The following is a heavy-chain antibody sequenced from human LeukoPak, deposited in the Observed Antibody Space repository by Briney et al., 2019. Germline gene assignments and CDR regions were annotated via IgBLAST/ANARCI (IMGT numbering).Heavy chain of an antibody. CDR3: ARDPVYYDSSGFDY. CDR1: GFTFSSYS. Sequence: GGSLRLSRAASGFTFSSYSMNWVRQAPGKGLEWVSYISSSSSTIYYADSVKGRFTISRVNAKNSLYLQMNSLRAEDTAVYYCARDPVYYDSSGFDYWGQGTLVTVSS. J-gene: IGHJ4*02. V-gene: IGHV3-48*01. CDR2: ISSSSSTI. D-gene: IGHD3-22*01.